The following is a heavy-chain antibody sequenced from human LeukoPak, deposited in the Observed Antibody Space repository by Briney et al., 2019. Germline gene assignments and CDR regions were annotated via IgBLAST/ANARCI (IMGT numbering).Heavy chain of an antibody. J-gene: IGHJ6*03. V-gene: IGHV4-38-2*02. D-gene: IGHD4-17*01. Sequence: SETLSLTCTVSGYSISSGYYWGWIRQPPGKGLEWIGSIYHSGSTYYNPSLKSRVTISVDTSKNQFSLKLSSVTAADTAVYYCARSTVTTSGYYYYMDVWGKGTTVTVSS. CDR1: GYSISSGYY. CDR2: IYHSGST. CDR3: ARSTVTTSGYYYYMDV.